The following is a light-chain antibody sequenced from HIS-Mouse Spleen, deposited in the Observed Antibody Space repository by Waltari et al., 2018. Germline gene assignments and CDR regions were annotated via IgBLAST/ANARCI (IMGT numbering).Light chain of an antibody. CDR2: DDS. CDR1: NIGSKG. J-gene: IGLJ2*01. Sequence: SYVLTPPPSVSVAPGQTASITCGGTNIGSKGVHCYQQKPGQAPVLVVYDDSDRPSGIPERFSGSNSGNTATLTISRVEAGDEADYYCQVWDSSSDHVVFGGGTKLTVL. V-gene: IGLV3-21*02. CDR3: QVWDSSSDHVV.